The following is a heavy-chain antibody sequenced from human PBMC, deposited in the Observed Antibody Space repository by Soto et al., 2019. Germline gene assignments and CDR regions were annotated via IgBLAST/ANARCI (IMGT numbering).Heavy chain of an antibody. V-gene: IGHV3-11*01. Sequence: GGSLRLSCAASGFTFSDYHMSWIRQAPGKGLEWVSYISSSVSTIYYADSVKGRFTISRDNAKNSLYLQMNSLRAEDTAVYYCARLTNLYCSSTSCYFWGFDPWGQGTLVTVSS. CDR1: GFTFSDYH. CDR3: ARLTNLYCSSTSCYFWGFDP. CDR2: ISSSVSTI. J-gene: IGHJ5*02. D-gene: IGHD2-2*01.